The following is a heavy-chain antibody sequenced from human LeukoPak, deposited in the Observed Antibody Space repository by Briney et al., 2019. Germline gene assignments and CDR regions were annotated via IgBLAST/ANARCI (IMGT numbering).Heavy chain of an antibody. Sequence: PGRSLRLSCAASGFAFNTYATHWVRQAPGQGLEWVALIWHDGSHKFYSNSVRGQFTISRDNSKNTVSLQMNNLRPEDTAVYYCASEIFGSGSYPDFWGQGTLVTVSS. J-gene: IGHJ4*02. CDR3: ASEIFGSGSYPDF. CDR1: GFAFNTYA. V-gene: IGHV3-33*01. D-gene: IGHD3-10*01. CDR2: IWHDGSHK.